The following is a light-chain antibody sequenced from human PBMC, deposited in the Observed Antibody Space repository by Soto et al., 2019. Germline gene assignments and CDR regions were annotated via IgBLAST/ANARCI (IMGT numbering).Light chain of an antibody. V-gene: IGKV2-28*01. Sequence: DFVMTQSPLSLPVTPGEPASISCRSSQSLLHSNGYNYLDWYLQKPGQSPQLLIYLGSNRASGVPDRFSGCGSGTDFTLKISRVEAEDVGVYYCMQGLQTPYTFGQGTKLEIK. CDR2: LGS. CDR3: MQGLQTPYT. CDR1: QSLLHSNGYNY. J-gene: IGKJ2*01.